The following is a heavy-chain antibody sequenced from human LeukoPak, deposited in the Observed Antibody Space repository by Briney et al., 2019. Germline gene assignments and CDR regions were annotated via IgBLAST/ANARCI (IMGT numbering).Heavy chain of an antibody. CDR1: GFTFSSYW. V-gene: IGHV3-7*01. Sequence: GGSLRLSCAASGFTFSSYWMSWVRQAPGKGLEWVANIKQDGSEKYYVDSVKGRFTISRDNAKNSLYLQMNSLRAEDTAVYYCARVGTSLLLWFGELSSHFDYWGQGTLVTVSS. D-gene: IGHD3-10*01. J-gene: IGHJ4*02. CDR2: IKQDGSEK. CDR3: ARVGTSLLLWFGELSSHFDY.